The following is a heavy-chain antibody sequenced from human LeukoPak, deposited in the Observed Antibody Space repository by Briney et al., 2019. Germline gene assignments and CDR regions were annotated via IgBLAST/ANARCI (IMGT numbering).Heavy chain of an antibody. V-gene: IGHV4-31*03. J-gene: IGHJ4*02. CDR3: ARATTDYDSSGYYPDYFDY. CDR2: IYYSGST. CDR1: GGSISSGGYY. Sequence: SQTLSLTCTVSGGSISSGGYYWSWIRQHPGKGLEWIVYIYYSGSTYYNPSLKSRVTISVDTSKNQFSLKLSSVTAADTAVYYCARATTDYDSSGYYPDYFDYWGQGTLVTVSS. D-gene: IGHD3-22*01.